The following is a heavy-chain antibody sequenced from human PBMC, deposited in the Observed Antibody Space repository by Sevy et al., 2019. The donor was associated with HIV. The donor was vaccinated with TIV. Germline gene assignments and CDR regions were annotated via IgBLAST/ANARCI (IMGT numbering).Heavy chain of an antibody. J-gene: IGHJ4*02. CDR2: IYPGDSDT. D-gene: IGHD1-26*01. CDR1: GYTFTDYW. CDR3: ARREGATGDFDY. Sequence: GESLKISCKGSGYTFTDYWIGWVRQMPGKGLEWMGIIYPGDSDTRYSPSFQGQVTISADKSISTHYLQLNSLKAADTAMYYCARREGATGDFDYWGQGTLVTVSS. V-gene: IGHV5-51*01.